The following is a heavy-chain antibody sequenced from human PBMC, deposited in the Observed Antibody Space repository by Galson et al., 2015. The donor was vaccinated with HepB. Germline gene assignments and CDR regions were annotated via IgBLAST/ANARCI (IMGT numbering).Heavy chain of an antibody. CDR2: IYPGDSDT. CDR1: GYSFTSYW. CDR3: ARLTPHLKYYGSATKGGYYYGMDV. Sequence: QSGAEVKKPGESLKISCKGSGYSFTSYWIGWVRQMPGKGLEWMGIIYPGDSDTRYSPSFQGQVTISADKSISTAYLQWSSLKASDTAMYYCARLTPHLKYYGSATKGGYYYGMDVWGQGTTVTVSS. V-gene: IGHV5-51*01. J-gene: IGHJ6*02. D-gene: IGHD3-10*01.